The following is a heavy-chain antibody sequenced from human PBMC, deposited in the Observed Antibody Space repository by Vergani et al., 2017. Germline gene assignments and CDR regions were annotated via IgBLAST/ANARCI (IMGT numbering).Heavy chain of an antibody. D-gene: IGHD6-19*01. CDR3: AKDMPVSSGWSRGXFDP. CDR1: GFTFSSYA. J-gene: IGHJ5*02. Sequence: EVQLLESGGGLVQPGGSLRLSCAASGFTFSSYAMSWVRQAPGKGLEWVSAISGSGGSTYYADSVKGRFTISRDNSKNTLYLQMNSLRAEDTAVYYCAKDMPVSSGWSRGXFDPWGQGTLVTVSS. CDR2: ISGSGGST. V-gene: IGHV3-23*01.